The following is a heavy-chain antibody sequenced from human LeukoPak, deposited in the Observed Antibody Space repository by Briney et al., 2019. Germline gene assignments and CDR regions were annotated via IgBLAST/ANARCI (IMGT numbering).Heavy chain of an antibody. CDR3: ASGSGYCSGGSCSDY. Sequence: GGSLRLSCAASGFTFRKYNMNWVRQAPGKGLEWVSAISSGSSYIYYADSVKGRFTISRDNAKNSLYLQMNSLRAEDTAVYYCASGSGYCSGGSCSDYWGQGTLVTVSS. CDR2: ISSGSSYI. V-gene: IGHV3-21*01. D-gene: IGHD2-15*01. CDR1: GFTFRKYN. J-gene: IGHJ4*02.